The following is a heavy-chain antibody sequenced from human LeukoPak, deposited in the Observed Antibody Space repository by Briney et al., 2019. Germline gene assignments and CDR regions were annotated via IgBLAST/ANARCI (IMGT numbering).Heavy chain of an antibody. CDR1: GGSFSGYY. Sequence: SETLSLTCAVYGGSFSGYYRSWIRQPPGKGLEWIGEINHSGSTNYNPSLKSRVTISVDTSKNQFSLKLSSVTAADTAVYYCARALYDSSGSDHHPKYYFDYWGQGTLVTVSS. J-gene: IGHJ4*02. CDR3: ARALYDSSGSDHHPKYYFDY. V-gene: IGHV4-34*01. D-gene: IGHD3-22*01. CDR2: INHSGST.